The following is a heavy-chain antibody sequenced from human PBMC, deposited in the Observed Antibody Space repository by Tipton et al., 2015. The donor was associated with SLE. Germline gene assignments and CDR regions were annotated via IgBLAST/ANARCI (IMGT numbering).Heavy chain of an antibody. Sequence: QSGPEVKKPGSSVKVSCKASGGTYSTYAISWVRQAPGQGLEWMGGIIPIFGTTDYAHKFQGRVTITTDESTSTAYMELRSLRSDDTAVYYCASGGGNSWWDYYYYGMDVWGQGTTVTVSS. D-gene: IGHD2-8*01. V-gene: IGHV1-69*05. J-gene: IGHJ6*02. CDR2: IIPIFGTT. CDR1: GGTYSTYA. CDR3: ASGGGNSWWDYYYYGMDV.